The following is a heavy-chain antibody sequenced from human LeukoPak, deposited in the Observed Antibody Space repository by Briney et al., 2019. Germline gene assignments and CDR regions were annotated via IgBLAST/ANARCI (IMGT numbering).Heavy chain of an antibody. CDR2: IYYSGST. D-gene: IGHD3-10*01. V-gene: IGHV4-59*08. CDR3: ARHDLDYYGSGSYPD. J-gene: IGHJ4*02. Sequence: SETLSLTCTVSGGSISSYYWSWIRQPPGKGLEWIGYIYYSGSTNYNPSLKSRVTISVDTSKNQFSLKLSSVTAADTAVYYCARHDLDYYGSGSYPDWGQGTLVTVSS. CDR1: GGSISSYY.